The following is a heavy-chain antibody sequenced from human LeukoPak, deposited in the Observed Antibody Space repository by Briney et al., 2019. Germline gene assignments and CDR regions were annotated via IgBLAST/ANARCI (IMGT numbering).Heavy chain of an antibody. D-gene: IGHD3-9*01. V-gene: IGHV1-2*02. Sequence: ASVKVSCKASGYTFTIYYIHWVRQAPGQGLEWMGLINPSGGSTNYAQKFQGRVTMTRDTSISTAYMELSRLRSDDTAVYYCARVCAELRYFDWYAFDIWGQGTMVTVSS. CDR3: ARVCAELRYFDWYAFDI. CDR1: GYTFTIYY. J-gene: IGHJ3*02. CDR2: INPSGGST.